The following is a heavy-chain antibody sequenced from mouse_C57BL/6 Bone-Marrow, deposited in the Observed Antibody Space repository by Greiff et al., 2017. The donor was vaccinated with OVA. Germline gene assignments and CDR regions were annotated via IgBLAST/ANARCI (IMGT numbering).Heavy chain of an antibody. Sequence: VQRVESGAELARPGASVKLSCKASGYTFTSYGISWVKQRTGQGLEWIGEIYPRSGNTYYNEKFKGKATLTADKSSSTAYMELRSLTSEDSAVYFCARRGGFDYWGQGTTLTVSS. V-gene: IGHV1-81*01. CDR2: IYPRSGNT. CDR1: GYTFTSYG. CDR3: ARRGGFDY. J-gene: IGHJ2*01.